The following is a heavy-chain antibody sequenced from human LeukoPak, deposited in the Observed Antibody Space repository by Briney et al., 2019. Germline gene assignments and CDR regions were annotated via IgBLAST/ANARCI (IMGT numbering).Heavy chain of an antibody. J-gene: IGHJ4*02. CDR3: TKGGQDCSPSSCYYD. D-gene: IGHD2-2*01. Sequence: GGSLRLSCVASGFTFSNYGMSWVRQAPGKGLEWVSAISHTTYYADSVKGQFTISRDNSKNTVYLQMNSLRAEDTAVYYCTKGGQDCSPSSCYYDWGQGTLVTVSS. CDR2: ISHTT. CDR1: GFTFSNYG. V-gene: IGHV3-23*01.